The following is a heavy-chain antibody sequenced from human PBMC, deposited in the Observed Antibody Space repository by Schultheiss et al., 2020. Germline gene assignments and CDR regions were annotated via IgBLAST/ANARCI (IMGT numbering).Heavy chain of an antibody. D-gene: IGHD3-10*01. CDR1: GFTFSSYA. CDR2: ISGSDGST. J-gene: IGHJ4*02. CDR3: AKHGTGLGEMTLFDY. V-gene: IGHV3-23*01. Sequence: GGSLRLSCSASGFTFSSYAMNWVRQAPGKGPEWVSGISGSDGSTFYADSVKGRFTISRDNSKNTLYLQMNSLRAEDTAVYYCAKHGTGLGEMTLFDYWGQGTLVTVSS.